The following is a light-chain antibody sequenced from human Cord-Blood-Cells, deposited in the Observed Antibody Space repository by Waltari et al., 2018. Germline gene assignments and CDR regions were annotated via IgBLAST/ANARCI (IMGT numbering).Light chain of an antibody. V-gene: IGLV2-14*01. Sequence: QSALTQSASVSGSPGQSITISCTGTSRDVGGYNYVSWYPQHPGKAPKLMRYDVSKRPSGVSIRFSGSKSGNPASLTISELQAEDEADYYCSSYTSSSRVFGGGTKLTVL. J-gene: IGLJ3*02. CDR1: SRDVGGYNY. CDR2: DVS. CDR3: SSYTSSSRV.